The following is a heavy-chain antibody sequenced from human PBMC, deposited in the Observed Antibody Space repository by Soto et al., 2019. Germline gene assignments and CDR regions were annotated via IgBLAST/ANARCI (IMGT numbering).Heavy chain of an antibody. J-gene: IGHJ4*02. Sequence: SVKVSCKASGGTFSSYAISWVRQAPGQGLEWMGWIIPIIGTANYAQKFQGRVTITTDASTNTAYMELNSLRSEDTAMYYCTRSAISPYGGLIGPFDYWGQGNLVTVS. CDR2: IIPIIGTA. CDR1: GGTFSSYA. D-gene: IGHD3-16*02. CDR3: TRSAISPYGGLIGPFDY. V-gene: IGHV1-69*05.